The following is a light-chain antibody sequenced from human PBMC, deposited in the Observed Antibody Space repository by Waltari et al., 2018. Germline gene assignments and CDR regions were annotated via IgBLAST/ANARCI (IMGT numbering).Light chain of an antibody. CDR1: QSISSY. CDR2: AAS. CDR3: QQSYSIPCT. Sequence: DIQMTQSPSSLSAYVGDRVTITCRASQSISSYLNWYQQRPGKAPKLLIYAASSLHSGAPSRFSGSGSGTDFTLTISSLHPEDFATYYCQQSYSIPCTFGQGTKLEIK. V-gene: IGKV1-39*01. J-gene: IGKJ2*02.